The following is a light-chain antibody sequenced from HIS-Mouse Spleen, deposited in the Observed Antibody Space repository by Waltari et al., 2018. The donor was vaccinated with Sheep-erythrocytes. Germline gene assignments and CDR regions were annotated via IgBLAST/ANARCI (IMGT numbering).Light chain of an antibody. CDR3: QSYDSSLSAVV. Sequence: QSVLTQPPSVSGAPGQRVTISCTGIRSNIAAAYDVPGYQQLPGTAPKLLIYGNSNRPSGVPDRFSGSKSGTSASLAITGLQAEDEADYYCQSYDSSLSAVVFGGGTKLTVL. J-gene: IGLJ2*01. CDR1: RSNIAAAYD. V-gene: IGLV1-40*01. CDR2: GNS.